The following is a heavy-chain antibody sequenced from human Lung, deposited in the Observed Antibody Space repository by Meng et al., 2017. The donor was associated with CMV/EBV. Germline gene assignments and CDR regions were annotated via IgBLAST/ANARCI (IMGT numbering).Heavy chain of an antibody. J-gene: IGHJ6*02. CDR1: GFTFSGYE. CDR2: ISSSSPI. Sequence: GGSLRLXCVASGFTFSGYEMNWVRQAPGKGLEWVSYISSSSPIYYVDSVKGRFTVSRDNAKNSLYLQMNSLRAEDTAVYYCARVSRRGTAASYAMDVWGQGTRVTVSS. V-gene: IGHV3-48*03. D-gene: IGHD6-13*01. CDR3: ARVSRRGTAASYAMDV.